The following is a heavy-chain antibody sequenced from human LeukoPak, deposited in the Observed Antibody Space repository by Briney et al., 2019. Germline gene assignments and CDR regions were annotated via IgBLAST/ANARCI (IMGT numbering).Heavy chain of an antibody. CDR1: GFTFSSYA. Sequence: GGSLRLSCAASGFTFSSYAMHWVRQAPGKGLEWVAVISYDGSNKYYADSVKGRFTISRGNSKNTLYLQMNSLRAEDTAVYYCARAFLRGSDGMDVWGQGTTVTVSS. CDR3: ARAFLRGSDGMDV. J-gene: IGHJ6*02. CDR2: ISYDGSNK. V-gene: IGHV3-30*04. D-gene: IGHD3-16*01.